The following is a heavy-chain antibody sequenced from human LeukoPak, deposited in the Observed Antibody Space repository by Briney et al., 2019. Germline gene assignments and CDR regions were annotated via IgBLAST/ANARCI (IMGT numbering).Heavy chain of an antibody. V-gene: IGHV3-23*01. J-gene: IGHJ4*02. CDR1: GFTFTNYA. D-gene: IGHD2-15*01. Sequence: PGGSLRLSCAASGFTFTNYAMSWVRQTPGKGLERVAATVGSRPDTYHADSVKGRFTVSRDNSRNTLYLQMNSLRAEDTAVYYCAKSGLNRFDYWGQGTLVTVSS. CDR2: TVGSRPDT. CDR3: AKSGLNRFDY.